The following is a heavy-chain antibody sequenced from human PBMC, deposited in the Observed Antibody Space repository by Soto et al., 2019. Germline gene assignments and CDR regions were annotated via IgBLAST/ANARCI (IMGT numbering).Heavy chain of an antibody. Sequence: SETLSLTCTVSGGSIRSYYWSWIRQPPGKGLEWIGYIYYSGSTNYNPSLKSRVTISGDTSKNQFSLKLSSVTAADTAVYYCARADSGYAYFDFWGQGTLVTVSS. CDR1: GGSIRSYY. CDR3: ARADSGYAYFDF. D-gene: IGHD5-12*01. V-gene: IGHV4-59*01. CDR2: IYYSGST. J-gene: IGHJ4*02.